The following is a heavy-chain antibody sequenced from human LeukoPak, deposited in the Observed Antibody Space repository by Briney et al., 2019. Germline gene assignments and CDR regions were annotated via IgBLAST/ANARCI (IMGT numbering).Heavy chain of an antibody. D-gene: IGHD3-3*01. V-gene: IGHV4-59*01. CDR2: IYYSGST. Sequence: SETLSLTCTVSGGSISSYYWSWIRQPPGKGLEWIGYIYYSGSTNYNPSLKSRVTISVDTSKNQFSLKLSSVTAADTAVYYCAATFGVVAYYYYYMDVWGKGTTVTVSS. J-gene: IGHJ6*03. CDR3: AATFGVVAYYYYYMDV. CDR1: GGSISSYY.